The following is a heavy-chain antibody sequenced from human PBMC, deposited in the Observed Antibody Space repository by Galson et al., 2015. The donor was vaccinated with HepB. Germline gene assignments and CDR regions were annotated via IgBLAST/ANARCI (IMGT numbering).Heavy chain of an antibody. J-gene: IGHJ4*02. D-gene: IGHD4-17*01. Sequence: SLRLSCAASGFTFSSYTISWVRQAPGKGLEWVSAISGSGDRTYYADSVKGRFTISRDNSKKTLYLQMNTLRAEDTAVYYCAKVRSGAHVYWGQGTLVTVFS. CDR2: ISGSGDRT. V-gene: IGHV3-23*01. CDR1: GFTFSSYT. CDR3: AKVRSGAHVY.